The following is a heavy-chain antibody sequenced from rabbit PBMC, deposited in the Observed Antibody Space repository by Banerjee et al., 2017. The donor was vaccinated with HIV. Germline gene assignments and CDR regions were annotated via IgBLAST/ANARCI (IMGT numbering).Heavy chain of an antibody. D-gene: IGHD7-1*01. CDR2: IYTNSGNT. J-gene: IGHJ4*01. Sequence: QQLEESGGGLVKPGASLTLTCKASGFSFSSGYDMCWVRQAPGKGLELIACIYTNSGNTYYASWAKGRFTISKTSSTSVTLQMTSLTAADTATYFCARGANAAGYNSNLWGQGTLVTVS. V-gene: IGHV1S40*01. CDR3: ARGANAAGYNSNL. CDR1: GFSFSSGYD.